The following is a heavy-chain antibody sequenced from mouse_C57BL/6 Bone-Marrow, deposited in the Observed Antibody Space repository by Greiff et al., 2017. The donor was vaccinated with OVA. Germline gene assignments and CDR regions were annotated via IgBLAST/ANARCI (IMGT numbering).Heavy chain of an antibody. CDR1: GYTFTSYW. V-gene: IGHV1-59*01. CDR3: ARGKGYDDYFDY. CDR2: IDPSDSYT. D-gene: IGHD2-2*01. J-gene: IGHJ2*01. Sequence: QVHVKQPGAELVRPGTSVKLSCKASGYTFTSYWMHWVKQRPGQGLEWIGVIDPSDSYTNYNQKFKGKATLTVDTSSSTAYMQLSSLTSEDSAVYYCARGKGYDDYFDYWGQGTTLTVSS.